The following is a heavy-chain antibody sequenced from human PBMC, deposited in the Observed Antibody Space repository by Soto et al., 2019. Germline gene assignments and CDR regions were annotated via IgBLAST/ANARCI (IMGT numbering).Heavy chain of an antibody. CDR2: LIGGHYGT. CDR1: GFTLRNYA. D-gene: IGHD3-10*01. J-gene: IGHJ5*02. Sequence: GGSLRLSCRTSGFTLRNYAMAWVRQAPGKGLEWVSTLIGGHYGTAYSYSVKGRFNVSRDNSKNCLYLQTNSLGVEDTAMYFCAKGKSTGDIDWFDPWGQGSLVTVSS. CDR3: AKGKSTGDIDWFDP. V-gene: IGHV3-23*01.